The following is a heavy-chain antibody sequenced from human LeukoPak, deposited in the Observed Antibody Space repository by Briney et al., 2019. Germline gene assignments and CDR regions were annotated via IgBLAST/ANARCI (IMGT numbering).Heavy chain of an antibody. V-gene: IGHV4-34*01. J-gene: IGHJ4*02. CDR1: GGSFSGYY. CDR3: ARLTYYDYVWGSYRQKYFDS. D-gene: IGHD3-16*02. CDR2: INHSGST. Sequence: PSETLSLTCAVYGGSFSGYYWSWIRQPPGKGLEWIGEINHSGSTNYNPSLKSRVTISVDTSKNQFSLKLSSVTAADTAVYYCARLTYYDYVWGSYRQKYFDSWGQGTLVTVSS.